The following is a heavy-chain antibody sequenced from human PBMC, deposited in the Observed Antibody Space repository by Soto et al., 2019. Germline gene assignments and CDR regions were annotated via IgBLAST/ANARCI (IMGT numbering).Heavy chain of an antibody. CDR1: GFTFSSYG. CDR3: AREGDILTGYYPYYYYYGMDV. V-gene: IGHV3-33*01. D-gene: IGHD3-9*01. J-gene: IGHJ6*02. CDR2: IWYDGSNK. Sequence: QVQLVESGGGVVQPGRSLRLSCAASGFTFSSYGMHWVRQAPGKGLEWVAVIWYDGSNKYYADSVKGRFTISRDNSKNTLYLQMNSLRAEDTAVYYCAREGDILTGYYPYYYYYGMDVWGLGTTVTVSS.